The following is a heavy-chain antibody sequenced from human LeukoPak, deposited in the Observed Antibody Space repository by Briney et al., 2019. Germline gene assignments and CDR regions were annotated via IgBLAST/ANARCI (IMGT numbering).Heavy chain of an antibody. V-gene: IGHV4-39*07. Sequence: SETLSLTCTVSGGSISSSSYYWGWIRQPPGKGLEWIGSIYYSGSTNYNPSLKSRVTISVDTSKNQFSLKLSSVTAADTAVYYCARAKLRYFDWSAGMDVWGQGTTVTVSS. CDR3: ARAKLRYFDWSAGMDV. CDR1: GGSISSSSYY. J-gene: IGHJ6*02. D-gene: IGHD3-9*01. CDR2: IYYSGST.